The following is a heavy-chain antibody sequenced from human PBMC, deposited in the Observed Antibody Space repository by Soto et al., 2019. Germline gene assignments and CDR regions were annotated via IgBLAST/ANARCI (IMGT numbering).Heavy chain of an antibody. CDR2: IIPIFGTA. Sequence: ASVKVSCKASGGTFSSYAISWVRQAPGQGLEWMGGIIPIFGTANYAQKFQGRVTITADESTSTAYMELSSLRSEDTAVYYCARLITVVTPVELFWFDPWGQGTLVTVSS. D-gene: IGHD3-3*01. V-gene: IGHV1-69*13. J-gene: IGHJ5*02. CDR1: GGTFSSYA. CDR3: ARLITVVTPVELFWFDP.